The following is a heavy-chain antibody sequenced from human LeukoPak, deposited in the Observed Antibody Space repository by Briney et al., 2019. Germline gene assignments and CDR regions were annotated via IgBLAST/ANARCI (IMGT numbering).Heavy chain of an antibody. J-gene: IGHJ1*01. CDR3: AREGGYYDSSGYYYVGYFQH. D-gene: IGHD3-22*01. Sequence: ASVKVSCKASGYTFTSYAMHWVRQAPGQRLEWMGWINAGNGNTKYSQKFQGRVTITRDTSASTAYMELSSLRSEDTAVYYCAREGGYYDSSGYYYVGYFQHWGQGTLVTVSS. V-gene: IGHV1-3*01. CDR1: GYTFTSYA. CDR2: INAGNGNT.